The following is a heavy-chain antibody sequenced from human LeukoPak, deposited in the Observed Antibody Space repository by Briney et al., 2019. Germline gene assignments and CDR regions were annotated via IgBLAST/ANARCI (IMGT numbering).Heavy chain of an antibody. CDR1: GGSFSGYY. J-gene: IGHJ5*02. CDR3: ARARLGISLTWYYDFWSGLNWFDP. V-gene: IGHV4-34*01. Sequence: SETLSLTCAVYGGSFSGYYWSWIRQPPGKGLEWIGEINHSGSTNYNPSLKSRVTISVDTSKNQFSLKLSSVTAADTAVYYCARARLGISLTWYYDFWSGLNWFDPWGQGTLVTVSS. D-gene: IGHD3-3*01. CDR2: INHSGST.